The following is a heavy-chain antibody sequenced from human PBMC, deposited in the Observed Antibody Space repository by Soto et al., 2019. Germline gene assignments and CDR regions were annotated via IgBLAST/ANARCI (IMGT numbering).Heavy chain of an antibody. CDR3: ARQLGIVVVPAAIDAFDI. CDR2: INPSGGST. CDR1: GYTFTSYY. J-gene: IGHJ3*02. V-gene: IGHV1-46*03. Sequence: QVQLVQSGAEVKKPGASVKVSCKASGYTFTSYYMHWVRQAPGQGLEWMGIINPSGGSTSYAQKFQGRVTMTRDTSTSTVYMELSSPRSEDTAVYYCARQLGIVVVPAAIDAFDIWGQGTMVTVSS. D-gene: IGHD2-2*03.